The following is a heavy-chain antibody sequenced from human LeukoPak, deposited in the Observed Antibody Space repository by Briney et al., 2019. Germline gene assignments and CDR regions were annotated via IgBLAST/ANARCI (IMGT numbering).Heavy chain of an antibody. Sequence: PGGSLRLSCVVSGFTFSAYAMAWARQAPGKGLERVSVMSGGGGSTYYADSVKGRFTVSRDNSKNTVFLEKNNLRAEDTAIYYCAKLVTLFGVAGYFQHWGQGTLATVSS. J-gene: IGHJ1*01. CDR1: GFTFSAYA. V-gene: IGHV3-23*01. CDR2: MSGGGGST. CDR3: AKLVTLFGVAGYFQH. D-gene: IGHD3-3*01.